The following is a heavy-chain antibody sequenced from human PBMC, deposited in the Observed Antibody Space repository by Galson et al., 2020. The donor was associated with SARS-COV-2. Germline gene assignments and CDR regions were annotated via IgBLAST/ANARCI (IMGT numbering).Heavy chain of an antibody. CDR2: ISGSGGST. Sequence: GESLKISCAASGFTFSSYAMSWVRQAPGKGLEWVSAISGSGGSTYYADSVKGRFTISRDNSKNTLYLQMNSLRAEDTAVYYCATARRIMITFGPDYWGQGTLVTVSS. V-gene: IGHV3-23*01. D-gene: IGHD3-16*01. CDR3: ATARRIMITFGPDY. CDR1: GFTFSSYA. J-gene: IGHJ4*02.